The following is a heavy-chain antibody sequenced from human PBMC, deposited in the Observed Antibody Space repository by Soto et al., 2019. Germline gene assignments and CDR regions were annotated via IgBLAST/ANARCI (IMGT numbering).Heavy chain of an antibody. J-gene: IGHJ4*02. CDR3: ARHRSSDYGSGSFYYFDY. CDR2: IDPSDSYT. CDR1: GYSFTSYW. V-gene: IGHV5-10-1*01. D-gene: IGHD3-10*01. Sequence: GESLKISCKGSGYSFTSYWISWVRQMPGKGLEWMGRIDPSDSYTNYSPSFQGHVTISADKSISTAHLQWSSLKASDTAMYYCARHRSSDYGSGSFYYFDYWGQGTLVTVSS.